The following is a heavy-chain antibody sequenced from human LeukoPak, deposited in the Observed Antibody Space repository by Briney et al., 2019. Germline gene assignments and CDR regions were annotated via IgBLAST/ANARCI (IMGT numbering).Heavy chain of an antibody. CDR1: GGSISSYY. CDR2: IYYSGST. Sequence: SETLSLTCTVSGGSISSYYWSWIRQPPGKGLEWIGYIYYSGSTNYNPSLKSRVTISVDTSKNQFSLKLSSVTAADTAVYYCARLWFGEVDQGDYWGQGTLVTVSS. V-gene: IGHV4-59*08. D-gene: IGHD3-10*01. CDR3: ARLWFGEVDQGDY. J-gene: IGHJ4*02.